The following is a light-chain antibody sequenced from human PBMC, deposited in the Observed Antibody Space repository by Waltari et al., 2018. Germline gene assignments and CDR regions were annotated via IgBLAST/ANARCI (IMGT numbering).Light chain of an antibody. CDR2: GNN. J-gene: IGLJ2*01. V-gene: IGLV1-44*01. CDR3: SSWDGSLSGLV. CDR1: GSHIGTHT. Sequence: QSVLTQPPSASAPAGQRVTLSCSGRGSHIGTHTVTSYQQVPGTAPKLVIYGNNQRPPGVPDRISGSKSGTSGSLAISGLRSEDEADYYCSSWDGSLSGLVFGGGTRLTVL.